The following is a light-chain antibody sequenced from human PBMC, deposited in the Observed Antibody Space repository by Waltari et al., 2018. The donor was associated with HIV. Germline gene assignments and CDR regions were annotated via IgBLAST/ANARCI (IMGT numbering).Light chain of an antibody. Sequence: QSVLTQPPSVSAAPGQKVTISCSGSSSNIGTNYVSWYQQLPRTAPKLPIDDNNKRPSGMPDRVSGSKAGTSATLGRTGLQTGDEADYYCGAWDNSLSAWVLGGGTQLTVL. CDR3: GAWDNSLSAWV. V-gene: IGLV1-51*01. CDR2: DNN. J-gene: IGLJ3*02. CDR1: SSNIGTNY.